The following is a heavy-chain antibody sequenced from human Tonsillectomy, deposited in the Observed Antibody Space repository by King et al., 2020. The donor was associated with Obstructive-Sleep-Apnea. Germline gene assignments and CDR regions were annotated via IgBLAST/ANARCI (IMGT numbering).Heavy chain of an antibody. Sequence: HVQLQESGPGLVKPSQTLSLTCTVSGGSITNGGYYWSWIHQRPGQGLEWIGYIHYTGSTYYNPSLKSRLTISIDTSNNQFSLKLSSVTAADTAVYCCALSFYYDSSAAEGAFDIWGQGTMVTVSS. CDR1: GGSITNGGYY. J-gene: IGHJ3*02. D-gene: IGHD3-22*01. V-gene: IGHV4-31*03. CDR3: ALSFYYDSSAAEGAFDI. CDR2: IHYTGST.